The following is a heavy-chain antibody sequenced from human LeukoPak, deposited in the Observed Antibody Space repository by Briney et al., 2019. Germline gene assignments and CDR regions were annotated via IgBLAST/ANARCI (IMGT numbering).Heavy chain of an antibody. CDR1: GGSISSGDYY. CDR2: IYYSGST. J-gene: IGHJ4*02. Sequence: SQTLSLTCTVSGGSISSGDYYWSWIRQPPGRGLEWIGYIYYSGSTYYNPSLQSRVTISIDTSKNQFSLTLSSVTAADTAVYFCARASNYFDILYWGQGTLVTVSS. D-gene: IGHD2/OR15-2a*01. V-gene: IGHV4-30-4*01. CDR3: ARASNYFDILY.